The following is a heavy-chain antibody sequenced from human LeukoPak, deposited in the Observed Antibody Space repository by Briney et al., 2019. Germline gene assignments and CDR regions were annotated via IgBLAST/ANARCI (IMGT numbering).Heavy chain of an antibody. V-gene: IGHV1-2*02. CDR2: ISPNSGGT. D-gene: IGHD5-18*01. CDR1: GYTFIAYS. Sequence: ASVKVSCKTSGYTFIAYSMHWVRQAPGQGLEWMGWISPNSGGTNYAQKFQGRVTMTRDTSISTAYMELSRLRSDDTAVYYCARDGTSVMVDFDYWGQGTLVTVSS. CDR3: ARDGTSVMVDFDY. J-gene: IGHJ4*02.